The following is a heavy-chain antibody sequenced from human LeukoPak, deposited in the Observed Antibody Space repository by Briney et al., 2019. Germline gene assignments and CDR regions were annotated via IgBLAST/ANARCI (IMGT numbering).Heavy chain of an antibody. Sequence: PSETLSLTCTVSGGSISSYYWSWIRQPPGKGLEWIGYIYYGGSTNYNPSLKSRVTISVDTSKNQFSLKLSSVTAADTAVYYCARRLSSGGSYYVAWYFDLWGRGTLVTVSS. J-gene: IGHJ2*01. CDR3: ARRLSSGGSYYVAWYFDL. CDR2: IYYGGST. D-gene: IGHD1-26*01. V-gene: IGHV4-59*08. CDR1: GGSISSYY.